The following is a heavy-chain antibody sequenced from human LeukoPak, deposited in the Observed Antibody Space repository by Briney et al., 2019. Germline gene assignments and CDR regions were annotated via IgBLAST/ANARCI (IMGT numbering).Heavy chain of an antibody. V-gene: IGHV4-4*07. CDR2: VYSSGST. Sequence: PSETLSLTCTVSGGSISGHYWSWIRQSAGKGLEWIGHVYSSGSTYYNPSLKSRVSMSIDTSNNQFSLRMFSMTVADTAVYYCARGGASSLPFDYWGQGTQVTVSS. CDR3: ARGGASSLPFDY. D-gene: IGHD6-13*01. CDR1: GGSISGHY. J-gene: IGHJ4*02.